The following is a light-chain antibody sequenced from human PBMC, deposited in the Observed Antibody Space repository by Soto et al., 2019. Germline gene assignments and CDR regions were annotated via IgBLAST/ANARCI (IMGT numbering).Light chain of an antibody. CDR1: RSNIGSNT. V-gene: IGLV1-44*01. J-gene: IGLJ2*01. Sequence: QSVLTQPPSASGTPGQRVTISCSGSRSNIGSNTVNWYQQLPGSAPKVVIYSNKQRPSGVPDRFSASKSGTSASLAISGLQSDDEADYYCASWDDSLDGVVFGGGTKVTVL. CDR2: SNK. CDR3: ASWDDSLDGVV.